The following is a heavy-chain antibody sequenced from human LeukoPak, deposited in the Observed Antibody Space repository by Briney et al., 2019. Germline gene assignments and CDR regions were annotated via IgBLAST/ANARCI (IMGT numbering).Heavy chain of an antibody. CDR2: IYYSGST. CDR3: ARALWNDYDAFDI. J-gene: IGHJ3*02. V-gene: IGHV4-59*11. D-gene: IGHD1-1*01. CDR1: GGSISSHY. Sequence: SKTLSLTCTVSGGSISSHYWSWIRQPPGKGLEWIGYIYYSGSTNYNPSLKSRVTISVDTSKNQFSLKLSSVTAADTAVYYCARALWNDYDAFDIWGQGTMVTVSS.